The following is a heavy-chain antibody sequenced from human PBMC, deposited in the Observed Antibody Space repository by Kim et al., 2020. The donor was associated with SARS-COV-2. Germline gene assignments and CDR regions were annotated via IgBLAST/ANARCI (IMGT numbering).Heavy chain of an antibody. CDR3: ARGRNPRGSYLPLRGGPRDY. V-gene: IGHV4-34*01. CDR1: GGSFSGYY. Sequence: SETLSLTCAVYGGSFSGYYWSWIRQPPGKGLEWIGEINHSGSTNYNPSLKSRVTISVDTSKNQFSLKLSSVTAADTAVYYCARGRNPRGSYLPLRGGPRDYWGQGTLVTVSS. D-gene: IGHD1-26*01. CDR2: INHSGST. J-gene: IGHJ4*02.